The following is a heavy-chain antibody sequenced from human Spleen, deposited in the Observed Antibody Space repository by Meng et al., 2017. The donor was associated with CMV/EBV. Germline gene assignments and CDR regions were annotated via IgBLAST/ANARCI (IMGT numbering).Heavy chain of an antibody. CDR2: INPNGGGT. V-gene: IGHV1-2*02. Sequence: ASVKVSCKASGYAFIGYYIHWVRQAPGQGLEWMGWINPNGGGTNYAQKFQGRVTMTRDTSINTAYVELTSLTSDDTALYYCARSHSPHSGSSYFDYWGQGPLVTVSS. D-gene: IGHD6-13*01. CDR1: GYAFIGYY. CDR3: ARSHSPHSGSSYFDY. J-gene: IGHJ4*02.